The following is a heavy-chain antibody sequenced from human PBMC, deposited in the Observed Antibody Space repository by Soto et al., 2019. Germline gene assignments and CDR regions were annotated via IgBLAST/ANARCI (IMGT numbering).Heavy chain of an antibody. J-gene: IGHJ4*02. Sequence: QVQLQESGPGLVKPSQTLSLTCTVSGGSISSGGYYWSWIRQHPGKGLEWIGYIYYSGSTYYNPSLKSRVTISVDTSKNHSSLKLSSVTAADTAVYYCAREALGGGIDYWGQGTLVTVSS. D-gene: IGHD3-16*01. CDR1: GGSISSGGYY. CDR2: IYYSGST. CDR3: AREALGGGIDY. V-gene: IGHV4-31*03.